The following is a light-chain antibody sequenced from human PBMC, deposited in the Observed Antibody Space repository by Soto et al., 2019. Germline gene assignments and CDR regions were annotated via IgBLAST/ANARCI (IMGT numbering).Light chain of an antibody. Sequence: QTVVTQEASLSVSPGGTVTLSCGLTSGSVSSRYYPSWYRQDPGQTPRTLIYSGDIRSSGVPDRFSGSILGTKAALTITGAQADDESVYYCVLYMKVDIRVFGGGTKLTVL. CDR3: VLYMKVDIRV. J-gene: IGLJ2*01. V-gene: IGLV8-61*01. CDR1: SGSVSSRYY. CDR2: SGD.